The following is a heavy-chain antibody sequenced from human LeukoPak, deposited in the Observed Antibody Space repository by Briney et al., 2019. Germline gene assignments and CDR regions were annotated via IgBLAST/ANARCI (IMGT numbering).Heavy chain of an antibody. CDR1: GGSISSSSYY. CDR2: IYYSGST. J-gene: IGHJ4*02. D-gene: IGHD5-12*01. V-gene: IGHV4-39*01. Sequence: PSETLSLTCTVSGGSISSSSYYWGWIRQPPGKGLEWIGSIYYSGSTYYNPSLKSRVTISVDTSKNQFSLKLSSVTAADTAVYYCARVGYSGYDREGFDYWGQGTLVTVSS. CDR3: ARVGYSGYDREGFDY.